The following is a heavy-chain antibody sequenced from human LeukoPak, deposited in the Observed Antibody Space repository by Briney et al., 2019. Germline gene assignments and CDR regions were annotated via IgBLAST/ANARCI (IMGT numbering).Heavy chain of an antibody. D-gene: IGHD3-22*01. Sequence: SETLSLTCTVSGGSISSYYWSWIRQPPGKGLEWIGYIYYSGSTNYNPSLKSRVTISVDTSKNQFSLKLSSVTAADTAVYYCARDLGYYGSSGYPLGYWGQGTLVTVSS. CDR2: IYYSGST. V-gene: IGHV4-59*01. CDR1: GGSISSYY. CDR3: ARDLGYYGSSGYPLGY. J-gene: IGHJ4*02.